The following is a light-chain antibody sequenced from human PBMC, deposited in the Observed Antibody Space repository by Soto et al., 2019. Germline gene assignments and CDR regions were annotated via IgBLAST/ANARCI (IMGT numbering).Light chain of an antibody. CDR1: QSVSNSY. Sequence: EIVLTQSPGTLSLSPGERATLSCRASQSVSNSYLAWYQQKPGQAPRLLINAASSRATGIPDRFSGSGSGTDFTLTISRLEPEDFAVYYCQQYGGSPRTFGQGTKLEI. J-gene: IGKJ2*01. CDR2: AAS. V-gene: IGKV3-20*01. CDR3: QQYGGSPRT.